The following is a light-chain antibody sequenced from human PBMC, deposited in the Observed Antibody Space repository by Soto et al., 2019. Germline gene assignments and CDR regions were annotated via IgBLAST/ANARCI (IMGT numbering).Light chain of an antibody. CDR1: KNDIGVYDS. Sequence: QSALTQPPSASGSPGQSVTISCTGTKNDIGVYDSVSWYQHHPGKAPRLIIYEVLQRPSGVPHRFSGSKSGNTASLTVSGLQAEDEADYFCTSYAGSNTYVFGSGTKVTVL. J-gene: IGLJ1*01. V-gene: IGLV2-8*01. CDR3: TSYAGSNTYV. CDR2: EVL.